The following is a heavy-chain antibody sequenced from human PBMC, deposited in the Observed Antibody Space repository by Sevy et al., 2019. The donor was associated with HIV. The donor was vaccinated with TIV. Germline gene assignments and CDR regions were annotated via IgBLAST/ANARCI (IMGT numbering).Heavy chain of an antibody. CDR3: ARDRYYDASGYYYYYYGMDV. CDR2: IDSGGST. Sequence: GGSLRLSYAASGFAFTNYYAMHWVRQAPGKGLEWVSLIDSGGSTYYADSVKGRFTISRDNAKNTLYLQMNPLRAEDTAVYFCARDRYYDASGYYYYYYGMDVWGQGTTVTVSS. J-gene: IGHJ6*02. V-gene: IGHV3-66*01. D-gene: IGHD3-22*01. CDR1: GFAFTNYY.